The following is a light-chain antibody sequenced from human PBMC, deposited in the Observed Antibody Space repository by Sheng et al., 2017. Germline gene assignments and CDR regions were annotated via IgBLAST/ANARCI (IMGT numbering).Light chain of an antibody. Sequence: EIVLTQSPATLSLSPGERATLSCRASQSVSSYLAWYQQKPGQAPRLLIYGASSRAAGIPDRFSGSGSGTEFTLTISRLEPEDFAVYLCQQYGSPLTFGGGTKVEIK. CDR1: QSVSSY. V-gene: IGKV3-20*01. CDR3: QQYGSPLT. J-gene: IGKJ4*01. CDR2: GAS.